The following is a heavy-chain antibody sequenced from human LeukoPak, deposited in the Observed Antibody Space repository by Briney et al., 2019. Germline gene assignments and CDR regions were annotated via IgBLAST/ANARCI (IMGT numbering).Heavy chain of an antibody. D-gene: IGHD3-22*01. CDR2: LYYSGST. V-gene: IGHV4-39*01. CDR3: ARRATFYYYSSGYYYPFDY. J-gene: IGHJ4*02. CDR1: GGSVSSSSYS. Sequence: SETLSLTCAVSGGSVSSSSYSWGWIRQPPGKGLEWIGTLYYSGSTYYNPSLKSRVTISVDASQNQFSLKLSSVTAADTAVYYSARRATFYYYSSGYYYPFDYWGQGALVTVSS.